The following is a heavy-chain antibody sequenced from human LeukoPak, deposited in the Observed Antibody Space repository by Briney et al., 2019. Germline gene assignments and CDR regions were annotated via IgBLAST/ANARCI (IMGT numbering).Heavy chain of an antibody. CDR1: GYTFTSYG. J-gene: IGHJ4*02. CDR2: ISAYNGNT. V-gene: IGHV1-18*01. D-gene: IGHD1-7*01. Sequence: GASVKVSCKASGYTFTSYGISWVRQAPGQGLEWMGWISAYNGNTNYAQKLQGRVTMTTDTSTSTAYMELRSLRSDDTAVYYCARDTPTLKLELRPPDYWGQGTLVTVSS. CDR3: ARDTPTLKLELRPPDY.